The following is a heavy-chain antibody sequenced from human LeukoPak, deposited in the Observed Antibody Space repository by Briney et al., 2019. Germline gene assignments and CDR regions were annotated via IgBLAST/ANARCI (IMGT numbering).Heavy chain of an antibody. Sequence: GGSLRLSCAASGFTFTDYAMTWVRQAPGKGLGWVSGVSGSGGTTWYADSVKGRFTISRDNSKNTLYLQMNSLRAEDTALYYCAKVRGAVAGSGLDYWGQGTLVTVSS. CDR1: GFTFTDYA. J-gene: IGHJ4*02. D-gene: IGHD6-19*01. CDR2: VSGSGGTT. CDR3: AKVRGAVAGSGLDY. V-gene: IGHV3-23*01.